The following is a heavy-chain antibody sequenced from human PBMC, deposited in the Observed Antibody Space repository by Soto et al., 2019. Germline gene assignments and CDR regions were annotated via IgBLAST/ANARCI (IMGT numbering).Heavy chain of an antibody. CDR3: ARGLGPAAGGPIGFQR. V-gene: IGHV1-69*13. J-gene: IGHJ1*01. Sequence: SVKVSCKASGVTFSSYAISWVRQAPGQGLEWMGGIIPIFGTANYAQKFQGRVTITADESTSTAYMELSSLRSEDTAVYYCARGLGPAAGGPIGFQRWGQGTLVTVSS. D-gene: IGHD6-13*01. CDR1: GVTFSSYA. CDR2: IIPIFGTA.